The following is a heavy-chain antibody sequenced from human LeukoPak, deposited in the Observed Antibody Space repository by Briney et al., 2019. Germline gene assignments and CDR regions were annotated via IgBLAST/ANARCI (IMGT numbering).Heavy chain of an antibody. CDR2: MYYSGST. Sequence: GSLRLSCAASGFTFSSYAMSWIRQPPGKGLEWIGSMYYSGSTYYKTSLKSRVTISADTSKNEFSLELSSVTAADTAVYYCARQYYDNTGYYYFDYWGQGTLVTVSS. CDR1: GFTFSSYA. CDR3: ARQYYDNTGYYYFDY. V-gene: IGHV4-39*01. J-gene: IGHJ4*02. D-gene: IGHD3-22*01.